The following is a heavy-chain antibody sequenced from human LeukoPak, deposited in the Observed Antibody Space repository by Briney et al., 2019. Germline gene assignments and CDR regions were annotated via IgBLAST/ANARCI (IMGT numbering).Heavy chain of an antibody. CDR3: AGEITIGDVFAGAFDI. CDR2: IYYSGST. CDR1: GGSISSGEYY. Sequence: MASETLSLTCTVSGGSISSGEYYWSWIRQPPGKDLEWIGYIYYSGSTYYNPSLESRVTISIDTSENQFSLRLNSVTAAETAVYYCAGEITIGDVFAGAFDIWGQGTMVTVSS. V-gene: IGHV4-30-4*01. D-gene: IGHD3-3*01. J-gene: IGHJ3*02.